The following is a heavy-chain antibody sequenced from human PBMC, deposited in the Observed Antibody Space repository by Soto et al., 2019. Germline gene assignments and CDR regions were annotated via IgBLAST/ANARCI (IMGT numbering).Heavy chain of an antibody. D-gene: IGHD4-4*01. Sequence: VCLTFTVSGGSISTGGYYWSWIRQHPGKCLEWIGYIYYSGSTYYNPSLKSRVTISVDTSKNQFYLKLSSVTAADTAVYYCAREMTTVTPKRPWFDHLGEGSMVTVSA. CDR3: AREMTTVTPKRPWFDH. J-gene: IGHJ5*02. V-gene: IGHV4-31*03. CDR1: GGSISTGGYY. CDR2: IYYSGST.